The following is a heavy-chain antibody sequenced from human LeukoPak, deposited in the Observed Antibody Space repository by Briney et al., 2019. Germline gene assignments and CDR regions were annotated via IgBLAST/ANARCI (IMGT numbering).Heavy chain of an antibody. CDR3: ARDLSGSSSWYGRYDAFDI. V-gene: IGHV1-69*04. CDR1: GGTFSSYA. CDR2: IIPILGIA. Sequence: GSSVKVSCKASGGTFSSYAISWVRQAPGQGLEWMGRIIPILGIANYAQKFQGRVTITADKSTSTAYMELSSLRAEDTAVYYCARDLSGSSSWYGRYDAFDIWGQGTMVTVSS. J-gene: IGHJ3*02. D-gene: IGHD6-13*01.